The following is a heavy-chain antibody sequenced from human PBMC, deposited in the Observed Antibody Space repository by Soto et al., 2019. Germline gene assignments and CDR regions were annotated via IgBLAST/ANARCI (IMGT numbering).Heavy chain of an antibody. D-gene: IGHD1-26*01. V-gene: IGHV1-18*01. CDR2: ISAYNGNT. Sequence: QVQLVQSGAEVKKPGASVKVSCKASGSTFTSYGISWVRQAPGQGLEWMGGISAYNGNTNYAQKLQGRVTMTTDTSTSPAYLELRSLRSGGPAVYSCARAMRLSTRRGKRWELLRRWVVDEVFEYWGQGTLVTVSS. CDR1: GSTFTSYG. CDR3: ARAMRLSTRRGKRWELLRRWVVDEVFEY. J-gene: IGHJ4*02.